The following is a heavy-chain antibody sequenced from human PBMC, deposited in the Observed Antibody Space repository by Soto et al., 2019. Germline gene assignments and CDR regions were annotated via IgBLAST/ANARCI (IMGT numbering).Heavy chain of an antibody. J-gene: IGHJ4*02. V-gene: IGHV6-1*01. D-gene: IGHD1-1*01. Sequence: PSQTLSLTCAVSGDSVSSNSAAWNWIRQSPSRGLEWLGRTYYRSKWYNDYAVSVKSRITINPDTSKNQFSLKLSSVTSADTAVYYCARYYNVFWYFDCWGQGALVTVSS. CDR2: TYYRSKWYN. CDR1: GDSVSSNSAA. CDR3: ARYYNVFWYFDC.